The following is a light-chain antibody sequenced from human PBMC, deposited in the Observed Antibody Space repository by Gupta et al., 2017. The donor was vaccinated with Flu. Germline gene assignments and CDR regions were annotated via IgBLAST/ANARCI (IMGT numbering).Light chain of an antibody. CDR1: SSDIGNYNY. CDR3: TSYTTSTTWV. CDR2: EVT. V-gene: IGLV2-14*01. Sequence: QPALTHPAPLSGSPGPSTTISCTGTSSDIGNYNYVSWYQQHPGKTPKVMIYEVTYRPSGVSSRFSGSKSGNTASLTISGLQAEDEADYYCTSYTTSTTWVFGGGTKLTVL. J-gene: IGLJ3*02.